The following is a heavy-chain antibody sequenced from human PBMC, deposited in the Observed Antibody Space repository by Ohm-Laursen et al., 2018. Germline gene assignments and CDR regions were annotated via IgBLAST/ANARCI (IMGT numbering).Heavy chain of an antibody. Sequence: GASVKVSCKPSGYTFTDYFMHWVRQAPGQGLEWMGWINLNSGGTNYAQKFQDRVTMTRDTSISTAYMELSRLRSDDTAVYYCARESDTYYYDSSGFHHWGQGTLVTVSS. CDR1: GYTFTDYF. J-gene: IGHJ1*01. CDR2: INLNSGGT. D-gene: IGHD3-22*01. V-gene: IGHV1-2*02. CDR3: ARESDTYYYDSSGFHH.